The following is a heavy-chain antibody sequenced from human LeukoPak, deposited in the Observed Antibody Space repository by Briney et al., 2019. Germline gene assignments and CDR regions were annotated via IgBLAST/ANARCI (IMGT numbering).Heavy chain of an antibody. CDR1: GYTFTSYG. D-gene: IGHD3-3*01. J-gene: IGHJ3*02. CDR2: ISAYNGNT. V-gene: IGHV1-18*01. Sequence: ASVKVSCKASGYTFTSYGISWVRQAPGQGLEWMGWISAYNGNTNYAQKLQGRVTMTTDTSTSTAYMELRSLRSDDTAVDYCARDFPYDYDFWSGYSHDAFDIWGQGTMVTVSS. CDR3: ARDFPYDYDFWSGYSHDAFDI.